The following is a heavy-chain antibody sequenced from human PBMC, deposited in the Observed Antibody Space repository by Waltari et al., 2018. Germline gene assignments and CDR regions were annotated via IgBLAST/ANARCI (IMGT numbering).Heavy chain of an antibody. D-gene: IGHD2-21*01. CDR1: GFTFSSYW. J-gene: IGHJ5*02. V-gene: IGHV3-74*01. CDR3: ARAGGGELRMGFDP. Sequence: EVQLVESGGGLIQPGGSLRLSCAASGFTFSSYWMHWLRQSPGKGLVGVSRINTDGSSTNYADSVKGRFTISRDNAKNTLYLQRNSLRAEDTAVYYCARAGGGELRMGFDPWGQGTLVTVSS. CDR2: INTDGSST.